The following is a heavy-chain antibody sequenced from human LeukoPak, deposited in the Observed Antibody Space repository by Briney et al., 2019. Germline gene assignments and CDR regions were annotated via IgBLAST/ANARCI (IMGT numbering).Heavy chain of an antibody. CDR1: VSSITINYF. CDR2: IYHSWGI. J-gene: IGHJ4*02. Sequence: SETLSLTCAVSVSSITINYFWAWFRQPPGKGLEWIATIYHSWGIYFNPSLKSRVSISLDASNNQFFLTLASVTAADTAIYYCARNVTAGFFDYWGQGILITVSS. V-gene: IGHV4-38-2*01. CDR3: ARNVTAGFFDY. D-gene: IGHD1-1*01.